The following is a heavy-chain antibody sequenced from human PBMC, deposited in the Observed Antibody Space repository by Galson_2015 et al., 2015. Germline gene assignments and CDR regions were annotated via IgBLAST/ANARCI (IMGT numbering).Heavy chain of an antibody. CDR1: GFTFDDYA. D-gene: IGHD3-9*01. V-gene: IGHV3-43*02. CDR2: ITGDGART. J-gene: IGHJ5*02. Sequence: SLTLSCAASGFTFDDYAMHWVRQAPGKGLEWVSFITGDGARTYYADSVKGRFTISRDNSKNSLYLQMNSLRTADTALYYCARDKETTGYISWGQGTLVTVSS. CDR3: ARDKETTGYIS.